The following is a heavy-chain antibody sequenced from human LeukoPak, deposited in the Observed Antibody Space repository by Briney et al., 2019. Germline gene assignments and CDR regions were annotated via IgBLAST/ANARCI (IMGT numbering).Heavy chain of an antibody. V-gene: IGHV4-59*01. CDR2: IYNSGST. CDR3: ARGRVELDY. Sequence: SETRSLTCTVSGDFIGSYYWRWIRQPPGEGLEWIGYIYNSGSTVYTPSLKSRVTISVDTSKNQFSLRLSSVTAADTAVYYCARGRVELDYWGQGTLVTVS. CDR1: GDFIGSYY. J-gene: IGHJ4*02. D-gene: IGHD1-26*01.